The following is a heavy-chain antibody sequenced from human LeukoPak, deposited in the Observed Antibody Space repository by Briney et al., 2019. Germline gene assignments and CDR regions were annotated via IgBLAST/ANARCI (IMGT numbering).Heavy chain of an antibody. CDR1: GFTFSSFA. V-gene: IGHV3-23*01. CDR2: ISGGGSST. D-gene: IGHD3-10*01. CDR3: AKDGIDSGDPNGFDP. Sequence: SGGSLRLSCAVSGFTFSSFAMSWVRQAPGKGLEWVSTISGGGSSTYYADSVKGRFTISRDSSKNMLYLQMNTLRAEDTAIYYCAKDGIDSGDPNGFDPWGQGTLVTVSS. J-gene: IGHJ5*02.